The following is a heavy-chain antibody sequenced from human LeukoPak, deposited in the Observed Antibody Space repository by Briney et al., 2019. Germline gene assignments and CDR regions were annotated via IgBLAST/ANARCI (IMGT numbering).Heavy chain of an antibody. J-gene: IGHJ5*02. CDR2: IYWNDDK. CDR1: GFSLSTSGVG. D-gene: IGHD3-3*01. Sequence: SGPTLVKPTQTLTLTCTFSGFSLSTSGVGVGWIRQPPGKALEWLALIYWNDDKRYSPSLKSRLTITKDTSKNQVVLTMTNMDPVDTATYYCASNYDFWSGHGWFDPWGQGTLVTVSS. V-gene: IGHV2-5*01. CDR3: ASNYDFWSGHGWFDP.